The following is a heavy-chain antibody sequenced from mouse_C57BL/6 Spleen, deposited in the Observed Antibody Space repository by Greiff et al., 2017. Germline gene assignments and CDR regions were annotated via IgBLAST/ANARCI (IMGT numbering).Heavy chain of an antibody. V-gene: IGHV14-1*01. CDR2: IDPEDGDT. CDR3: TTDYYGSSYDY. J-gene: IGHJ2*01. Sequence: EVQLQQSGAELVRPGASVKLSCTASGFNIKDYYMHWVKQRPEQGLEWIGRIDPEDGDTEYDPKFQGKATMTADTSSNTAYLQLSSLTSEDTAVYYCTTDYYGSSYDYWGQGTTLTVSS. CDR1: GFNIKDYY. D-gene: IGHD1-1*01.